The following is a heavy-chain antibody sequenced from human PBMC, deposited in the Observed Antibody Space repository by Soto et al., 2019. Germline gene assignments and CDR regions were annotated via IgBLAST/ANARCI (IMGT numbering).Heavy chain of an antibody. CDR1: GFSLPTDRVG. CDR3: AHAYGGRALH. V-gene: IGHV2-5*02. Sequence: QITLKESGPTLVKPTQTLTLTCTFSGFSLPTDRVGVGWIRQPPGKALEWLAVIYWDDTKTYRPSLKRRLTNTKHTTKNPVALTMTDMDPVGTAAYYCAHAYGGRALHWGRGTLVTVS. J-gene: IGHJ4*02. D-gene: IGHD3-10*01. CDR2: IYWDDTK.